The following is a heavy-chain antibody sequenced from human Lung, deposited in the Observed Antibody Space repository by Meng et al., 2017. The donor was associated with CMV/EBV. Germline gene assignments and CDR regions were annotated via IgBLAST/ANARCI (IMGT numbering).Heavy chain of an antibody. J-gene: IGHJ4*02. D-gene: IGHD4-11*01. CDR1: GYSFTSYH. V-gene: IGHV1-46*01. Sequence: ASXXVSXKASGYSFTSYHMHWVRQAPGQGLEWMGMINPGGSTIYAQKFQGRVTMPRDTSTSTVYMELKSLRSEDTAVYYCVVNLGDFSNYASSFDYLGQGXLVTVSS. CDR3: VVNLGDFSNYASSFDY. CDR2: INPGGST.